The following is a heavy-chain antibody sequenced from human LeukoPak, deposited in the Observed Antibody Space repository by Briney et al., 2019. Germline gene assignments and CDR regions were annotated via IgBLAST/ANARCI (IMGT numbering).Heavy chain of an antibody. CDR2: IRYDGSKK. Sequence: GGSLRLSCAASGFTFSSYGMNWVRQAPGKGLEWAAFIRYDGSKKYSADSVKGRFTISRDNSKNTLYLQMNSLRAEDTAVYYCAKDLGYWGQGTLVTVSS. V-gene: IGHV3-30*02. CDR3: AKDLGY. CDR1: GFTFSSYG. J-gene: IGHJ4*02.